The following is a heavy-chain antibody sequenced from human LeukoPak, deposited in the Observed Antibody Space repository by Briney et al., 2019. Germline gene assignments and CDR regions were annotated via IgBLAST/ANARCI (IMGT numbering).Heavy chain of an antibody. Sequence: SGGSLRLSCAASGFTFSSYAMSWVRQAPGKGLEWVSAISGSGGSTYYADSVKGRFTISRDNSKNTLYLQMNSLRAEDTAVYYCARVVDTMVRGVRKWFDPWGQGTLVTVSS. V-gene: IGHV3-23*01. CDR2: ISGSGGST. CDR1: GFTFSSYA. CDR3: ARVVDTMVRGVRKWFDP. D-gene: IGHD3-10*01. J-gene: IGHJ5*02.